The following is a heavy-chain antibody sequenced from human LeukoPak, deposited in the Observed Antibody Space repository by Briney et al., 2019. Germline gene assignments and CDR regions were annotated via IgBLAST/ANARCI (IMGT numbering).Heavy chain of an antibody. CDR2: IYYSGST. CDR1: GGSISSGDYC. D-gene: IGHD2-2*02. V-gene: IGHV4-30-4*08. Sequence: SQTLSLTCTVSGGSISSGDYCWSWIRQPPGKGLEWIGYIYYSGSTYYNPSLKSRVTISVDTSKNQFSLKLSSVTAADTAVYYCARGGNVVVPAAIPFDYWGQGTLVTVSS. J-gene: IGHJ4*02. CDR3: ARGGNVVVPAAIPFDY.